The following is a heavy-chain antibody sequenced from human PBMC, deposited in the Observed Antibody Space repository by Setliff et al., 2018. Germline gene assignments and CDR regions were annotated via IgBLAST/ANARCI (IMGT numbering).Heavy chain of an antibody. V-gene: IGHV1-18*01. J-gene: IGHJ5*02. CDR3: SRLVRFCTKTACQRTSGDDL. CDR2: IASATGKT. Sequence: ASVKVSCKTSGYTFNDYGITWVRQVPGRGLEWMGWIASATGKTYSAEKFQDRVTLTTDTSTSTAYLELRSLGSDDTAVYYCSRLVRFCTKTACQRTSGDDLWGQGTLVTVSS. CDR1: GYTFNDYG. D-gene: IGHD2-8*01.